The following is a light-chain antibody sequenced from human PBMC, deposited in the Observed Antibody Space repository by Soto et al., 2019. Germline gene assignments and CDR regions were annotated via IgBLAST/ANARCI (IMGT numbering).Light chain of an antibody. V-gene: IGKV3-15*01. CDR2: GAS. Sequence: EIVMTQSPATLSVSPRERATLSCRASQSVSSNLAWYQQKPGQAPRLLIYGASTRATGIPARFSGSGSGTELTLTISSLQSEEFAIYFCQQYNTWPPDRTFGQGTKVEIK. J-gene: IGKJ1*01. CDR3: QQYNTWPPDRT. CDR1: QSVSSN.